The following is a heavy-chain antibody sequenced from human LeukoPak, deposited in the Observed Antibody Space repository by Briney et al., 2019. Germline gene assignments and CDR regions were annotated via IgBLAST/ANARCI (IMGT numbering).Heavy chain of an antibody. V-gene: IGHV4-39*01. CDR1: GGSFSSSDYY. CDR2: IYYSGST. D-gene: IGHD4-17*01. Sequence: SETLSLTCTVSGGSFSSSDYYWGWIRQPPGKGLEWIGSIYYSGSTYYNPSLKSRVTISVDTSKNQFSLKLSSVTAADTAVYYCAIPNGGTVTTFGYWGQGTLVTVSS. CDR3: AIPNGGTVTTFGY. J-gene: IGHJ4*02.